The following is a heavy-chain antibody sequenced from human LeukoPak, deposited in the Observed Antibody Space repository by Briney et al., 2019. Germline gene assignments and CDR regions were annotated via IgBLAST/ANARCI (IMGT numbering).Heavy chain of an antibody. V-gene: IGHV3-33*01. CDR1: GFTFSSYG. CDR3: ARDSTCSGGSCYPYY. CDR2: IWYDGSSK. Sequence: GRSLRLSCAASGFTFSSYGMHWVRQAPGKGLEWVAVIWYDGSSKYYADSVKGRFTISRDNSKNTLYLQMNSLRAEDTAVYYCARDSTCSGGSCYPYYWGQGTLVTVSS. D-gene: IGHD2-15*01. J-gene: IGHJ4*02.